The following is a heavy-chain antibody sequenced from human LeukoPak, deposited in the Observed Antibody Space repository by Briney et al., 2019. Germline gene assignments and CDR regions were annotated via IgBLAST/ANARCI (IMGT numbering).Heavy chain of an antibody. CDR3: ARARGVIY. CDR1: GGSISSSSYY. Sequence: SETLSLTCTVSGGSISSSSYYWGWIRQPPGKGLEWIGNVYYNGSTYYNPSLKSRVTISVDTSKNQFSLKLSSVTAADTAVYYCARARGVIYWGQGTLVTVSS. J-gene: IGHJ4*02. D-gene: IGHD2-21*01. V-gene: IGHV4-39*07. CDR2: VYYNGST.